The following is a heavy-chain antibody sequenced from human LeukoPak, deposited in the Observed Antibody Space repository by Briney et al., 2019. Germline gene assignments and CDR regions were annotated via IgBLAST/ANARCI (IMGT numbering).Heavy chain of an antibody. V-gene: IGHV3-30-3*01. J-gene: IGHJ6*02. CDR1: GFTFSSYA. CDR3: ARDAVDTANAV. D-gene: IGHD5-18*01. CDR2: ISYDGSNK. Sequence: GGSLRLSCAASGFTFSSYAMHWVRQAPGKGLEWVAVISYDGSNKYYADSVKGRFTISRDNAKNTLYLQMNSLRAEDTAVYYCARDAVDTANAVWGQGTTVTVSS.